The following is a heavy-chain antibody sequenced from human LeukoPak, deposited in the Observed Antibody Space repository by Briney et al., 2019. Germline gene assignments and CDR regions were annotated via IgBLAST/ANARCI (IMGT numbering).Heavy chain of an antibody. CDR2: ISSTGDSA. D-gene: IGHD2-8*01. J-gene: IGHJ4*02. Sequence: PGGSLRLSCPASGFTFSNYAMSWVRLAPGKGLEWVSTISSTGDSAYYADSVKGRFTISRDNSKNTLYLQMNSLRAEDTAVYYCARESLRGTIRGLLEYWGQGTLINVSS. CDR1: GFTFSNYA. CDR3: ARESLRGTIRGLLEY. V-gene: IGHV3-23*01.